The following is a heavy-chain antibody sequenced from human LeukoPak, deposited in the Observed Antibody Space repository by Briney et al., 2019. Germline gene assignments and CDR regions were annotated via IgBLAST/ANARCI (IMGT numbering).Heavy chain of an antibody. CDR1: GYTFTSYY. CDR2: INPSGGST. D-gene: IGHD6-19*01. CDR3: ARESSGWYYY. J-gene: IGHJ4*02. V-gene: IGHV1-46*01. Sequence: ASVKVSCKASGYTFTSYYMHWVRQAPGQGLEWMGIINPSGGSTSYAQKFQGRVTMTRDTSTSTVYMELSRLRSDDTAVYYCARESSGWYYYWGQGTLVTVSS.